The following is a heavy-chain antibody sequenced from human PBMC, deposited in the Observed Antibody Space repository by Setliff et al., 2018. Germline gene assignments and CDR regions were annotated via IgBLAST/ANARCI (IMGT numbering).Heavy chain of an antibody. CDR3: ARVDFTMIQGVLGL. V-gene: IGHV4-34*01. Sequence: SETLSLTCAVYGDSFSDYYWSWIRQPPGKGLEWIEEINHRGSTNYSPSLRSRVTMSVDTSRNQFSLILRSVTAADTAVYYCARVDFTMIQGVLGLWGQGTLVTVSS. D-gene: IGHD3-10*01. J-gene: IGHJ1*01. CDR2: INHRGST. CDR1: GDSFSDYY.